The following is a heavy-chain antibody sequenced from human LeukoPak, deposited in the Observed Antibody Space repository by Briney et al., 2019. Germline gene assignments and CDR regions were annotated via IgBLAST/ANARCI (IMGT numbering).Heavy chain of an antibody. Sequence: PGGSLRLSCAASGFTFSSYAMSWVRQAPGKGLEWVSVIYSGGSTYYADSVKGRFTIPRDNSKNTLYLQMNSLRAEDTAVYYCARGGYDFWSGYYTHYYYYMDVWGKGTTVTVSS. CDR1: GFTFSSYA. CDR2: IYSGGST. V-gene: IGHV3-53*01. D-gene: IGHD3-3*01. CDR3: ARGGYDFWSGYYTHYYYYMDV. J-gene: IGHJ6*03.